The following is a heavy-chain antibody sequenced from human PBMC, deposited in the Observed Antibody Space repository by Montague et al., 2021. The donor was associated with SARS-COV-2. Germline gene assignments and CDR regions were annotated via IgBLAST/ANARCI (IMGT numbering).Heavy chain of an antibody. V-gene: IGHV3-33*06. Sequence: SLRLSCAASGFTFRSYGMFWVRQAPGKGLEWVAVMWNEGSKKYYADSVKGRFTISGDNSKNTLYLHMNSLRAEDTAVYYCAKETIAYGMDVWGQGTTVTVS. CDR1: GFTFRSYG. CDR3: AKETIAYGMDV. D-gene: IGHD4/OR15-4a*01. J-gene: IGHJ6*02. CDR2: MWNEGSKK.